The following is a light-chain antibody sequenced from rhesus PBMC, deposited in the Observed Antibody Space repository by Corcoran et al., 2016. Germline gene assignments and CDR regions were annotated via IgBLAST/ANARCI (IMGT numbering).Light chain of an antibody. Sequence: QSAPTQPPSVSGSPGQSVTISCTGTSSDIGNYNYVSWYQQHPGKAPKLMIYGVSNRPSGVSDRVSGSKSGNTASLTISGLQAEDEADFYCCSYTTSSTYIFGAGTRLTVL. CDR2: GVS. J-gene: IGLJ1*01. CDR3: CSYTTSSTYI. V-gene: IGLV2S7*01. CDR1: SSDIGNYNY.